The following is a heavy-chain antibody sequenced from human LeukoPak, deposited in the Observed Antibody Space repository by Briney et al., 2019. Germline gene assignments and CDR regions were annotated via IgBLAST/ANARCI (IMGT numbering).Heavy chain of an antibody. D-gene: IGHD3-22*01. CDR3: ARTYYYDSSDDAFDI. V-gene: IGHV3-23*01. CDR2: VSSSGGTT. Sequence: PGGSLRLSCAASGFTFSSYGMSWVRQAPGKGLDWVSAVSSSGGTTYYADSVKGRFTISRDNSKNMLYLQMNSLRAEDTAVYYCARTYYYDSSDDAFDIWGQGTMVTVSS. J-gene: IGHJ3*02. CDR1: GFTFSSYG.